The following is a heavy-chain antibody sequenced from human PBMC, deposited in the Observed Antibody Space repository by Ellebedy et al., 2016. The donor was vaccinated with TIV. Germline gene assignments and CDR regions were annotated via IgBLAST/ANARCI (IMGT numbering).Heavy chain of an antibody. CDR2: ISSSSSTI. D-gene: IGHD2-21*02. J-gene: IGHJ4*02. V-gene: IGHV3-48*02. Sequence: GGSLRLSXAASGFTFSSYSMNWVRQAPGKGLEWVSYISSSSSTIYYADSVKGRFTISRDNAKNSLYLQMNSLRDEDTAVYYCERVALYCGGDCGDDYWGQGTLVTVSS. CDR1: GFTFSSYS. CDR3: ERVALYCGGDCGDDY.